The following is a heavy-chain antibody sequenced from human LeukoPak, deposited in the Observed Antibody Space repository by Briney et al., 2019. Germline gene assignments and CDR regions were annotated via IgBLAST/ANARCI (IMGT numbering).Heavy chain of an antibody. J-gene: IGHJ4*02. CDR3: AKDIQDRVFDYVWGSYLPGSTFDY. CDR2: ISGSGGST. D-gene: IGHD3-16*02. Sequence: PGGSLRLSCAASGFTFSSYAMSWVRQAAGKGLEGVSAISGSGGSTYYEDSVKGRFTISRDNSKNTLYLQMNSLRAEDAAVYYCAKDIQDRVFDYVWGSYLPGSTFDYWGQGTLVTVSS. CDR1: GFTFSSYA. V-gene: IGHV3-23*01.